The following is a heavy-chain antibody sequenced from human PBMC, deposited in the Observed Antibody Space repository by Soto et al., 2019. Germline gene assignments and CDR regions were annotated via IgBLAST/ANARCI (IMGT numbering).Heavy chain of an antibody. J-gene: IGHJ3*02. CDR1: GFTFSSYG. V-gene: IGHV3-33*01. CDR2: IWYDGSNK. Sequence: GGSLRLSCAASGFTFSSYGMHWVRQAPGKGLEWVAVIWYDGSNKYYADSVKGRFTISRDNSKNTLYLQMNSLRAEDTAVYYCARANKRAAGTGAFDIWGQGTMVTVSS. CDR3: ARANKRAAGTGAFDI. D-gene: IGHD6-13*01.